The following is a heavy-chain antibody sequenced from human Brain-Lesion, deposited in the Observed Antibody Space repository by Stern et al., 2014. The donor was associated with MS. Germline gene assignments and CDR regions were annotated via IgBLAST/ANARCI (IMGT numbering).Heavy chain of an antibody. V-gene: IGHV4-31*03. J-gene: IGHJ5*02. CDR1: GDSISSGGFY. CDR2: NYYSRGTPLNTLPPRLRLSFF. Sequence: VHLVESGPGLVKPSQTLSLTCTVSGDSISSGGFYFLWVGPPPREGPGGGGKNYYSRGTPLNTLPPRLRLSFFYSSNNQHIPSLKSRVSISLDTSKNQFSLRLSSVTAADTAVYYCARDWSGSSIHLAPAYGGHIRFDPWGQGTLVTVSS. CDR3: ARDWSGSSIHLAPAYGGHIRFDP. D-gene: IGHD5-18*01.